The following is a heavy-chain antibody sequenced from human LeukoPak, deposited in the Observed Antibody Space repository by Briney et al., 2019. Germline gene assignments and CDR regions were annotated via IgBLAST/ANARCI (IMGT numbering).Heavy chain of an antibody. CDR1: GGSISSGGYF. Sequence: SETLSLTCTVSGGSISSGGYFWSWIRQPPGKGLEWIGYIYHSGSTYYNPSLKSRVTISVDRSKNQFSLKLSSVTAADTAVYYCASGRYQLLDYWGQGTLVTVSS. D-gene: IGHD2-2*01. V-gene: IGHV4-30-2*01. J-gene: IGHJ4*02. CDR3: ASGRYQLLDY. CDR2: IYHSGST.